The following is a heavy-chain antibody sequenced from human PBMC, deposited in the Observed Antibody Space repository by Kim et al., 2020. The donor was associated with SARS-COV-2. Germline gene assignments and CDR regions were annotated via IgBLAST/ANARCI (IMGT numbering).Heavy chain of an antibody. J-gene: IGHJ5*02. Sequence: SETLSLTCAVYGGSFSGYYWSWIRQPPGKGLEWIGEINHSGSTNYNPSLKSRVTISVDTSKNQFSLKLSSVTAADTAVYYCARGRVIRGGSWWSYRIFDPWGQGTLVTVSS. CDR3: ARGRVIRGGSWWSYRIFDP. V-gene: IGHV4-34*01. D-gene: IGHD2-15*01. CDR2: INHSGST. CDR1: GGSFSGYY.